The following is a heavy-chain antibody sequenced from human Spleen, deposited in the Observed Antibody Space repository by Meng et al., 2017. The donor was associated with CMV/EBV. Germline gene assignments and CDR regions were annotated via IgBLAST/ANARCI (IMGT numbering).Heavy chain of an antibody. CDR2: ISGSGRST. D-gene: IGHD2-2*01. CDR3: ARGYSTSCHY. Sequence: GESLKISCAASGFTFSNYGMSWVRQAPGKGLEWVSVISGSGRSTYYADSLKGRFTISRDDSKNTLYLQMNSLRAEDTAVYYCARGYSTSCHYWGQGTLVTVSS. V-gene: IGHV3-23*01. CDR1: GFTFSNYG. J-gene: IGHJ4*02.